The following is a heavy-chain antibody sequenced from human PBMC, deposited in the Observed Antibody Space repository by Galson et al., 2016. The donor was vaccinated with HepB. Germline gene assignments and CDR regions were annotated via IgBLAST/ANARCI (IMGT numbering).Heavy chain of an antibody. CDR1: GFTFNEYG. V-gene: IGHV3-30*18. J-gene: IGHJ4*02. D-gene: IGHD3-3*01. CDR2: ISYDGSNK. CDR3: AKDTYDFWRGPEY. Sequence: SLRLSCAASGFTFNEYGIHWVRQAPGKGLEWVAVISYDGSNKYYADSVKGRFTISRDNSKNTLYLQMDSLRAEDTAVYYCAKDTYDFWRGPEYWGQGTLVTVSS.